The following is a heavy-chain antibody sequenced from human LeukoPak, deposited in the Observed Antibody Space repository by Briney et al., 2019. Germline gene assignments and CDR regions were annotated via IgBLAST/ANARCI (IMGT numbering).Heavy chain of an antibody. Sequence: PSETLSLTCTVSGGSISSSTSYWGWIRQPPGKGLEWIGNIYYGGSTYYNPSLKSRVSISVDTSKNQFSLSLSSITAADTAVYYCARWMETPRGYFDYWGQGNVVTVSS. J-gene: IGHJ4*02. CDR2: IYYGGST. CDR1: GGSISSSTSY. CDR3: ARWMETPRGYFDY. D-gene: IGHD1-1*01. V-gene: IGHV4-39*01.